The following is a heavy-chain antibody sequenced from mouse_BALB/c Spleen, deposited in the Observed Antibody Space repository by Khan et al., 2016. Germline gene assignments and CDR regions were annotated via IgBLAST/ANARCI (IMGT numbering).Heavy chain of an antibody. CDR1: GYTFTSYW. D-gene: IGHD2-12*01. Sequence: QVQLQQPGPELVRPGASVKMSCKASGYTFTSYWMHWVKQRPGQGLEWIGMIDPSNSETRLNHKFKDKATLTLDKSSNTAYMQLSSLTSEDSAIYYRELPRYALDYWGQGTSVTVSS. J-gene: IGHJ4*01. CDR3: ELPRYALDY. V-gene: IGHV1S127*01. CDR2: IDPSNSET.